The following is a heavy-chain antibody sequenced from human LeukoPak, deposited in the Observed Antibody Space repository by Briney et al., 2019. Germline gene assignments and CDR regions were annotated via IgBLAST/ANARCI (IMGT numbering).Heavy chain of an antibody. J-gene: IGHJ4*02. CDR2: INANSGGT. D-gene: IGHD6-13*01. V-gene: IGHV1-2*02. CDR3: AREEVIAAAGPTLDY. Sequence: ASVKVSCKASGYTXTDYYMHRVRQAPGQGLEWMAWINANSGGTNYAQKFQGRVTMTRDTSISTAYMELSRLRSDDTAVFYCAREEVIAAAGPTLDYWGQGALVTVSS. CDR1: GYTXTDYY.